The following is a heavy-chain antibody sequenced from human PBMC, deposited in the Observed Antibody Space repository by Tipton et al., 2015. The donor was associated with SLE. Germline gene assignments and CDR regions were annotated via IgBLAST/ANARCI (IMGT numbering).Heavy chain of an antibody. D-gene: IGHD6-19*01. CDR2: INHSGRI. CDR1: GESLSGHY. Sequence: TLSLTCTVYGESLSGHYWIWIRQPPGKGLEWIGDINHSGRIDYNPSLMGRVTMSVDTSRKQFSLKLTSVTAADTAVYYCARRGWVDAFDIWGQGTMVIVSS. V-gene: IGHV4-34*01. CDR3: ARRGWVDAFDI. J-gene: IGHJ3*02.